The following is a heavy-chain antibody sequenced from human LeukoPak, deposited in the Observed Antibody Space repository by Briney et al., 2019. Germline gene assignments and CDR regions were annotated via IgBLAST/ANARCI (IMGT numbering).Heavy chain of an antibody. J-gene: IGHJ4*02. CDR1: GFTFSDYY. D-gene: IGHD4-17*01. Sequence: PGGSLRLSCAASGFTFSDYYMRWIRQAPGKGLEWVSYITNSGNTIYYADSVKGRFTTSRDNAKNSLYLEINSLRAEDTAVYYCARQPWFYGDYDKGYFDYWGQGTLVTVSS. CDR3: ARQPWFYGDYDKGYFDY. V-gene: IGHV3-11*01. CDR2: ITNSGNTI.